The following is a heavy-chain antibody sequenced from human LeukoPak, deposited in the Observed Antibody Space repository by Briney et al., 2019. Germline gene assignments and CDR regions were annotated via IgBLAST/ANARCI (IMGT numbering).Heavy chain of an antibody. CDR3: ASQKGYLSFDY. Sequence: SETLSLTCGVSGGYFSGYYWSWIRQPPGKGLEWIGEINHSGSTNFNPSLKSRVTILVDASKSQVSLELSSVSAADTAVYYCASQKGYLSFDYWGQGTLVTVSS. D-gene: IGHD2-2*01. CDR2: INHSGST. V-gene: IGHV4-34*01. J-gene: IGHJ4*02. CDR1: GGYFSGYY.